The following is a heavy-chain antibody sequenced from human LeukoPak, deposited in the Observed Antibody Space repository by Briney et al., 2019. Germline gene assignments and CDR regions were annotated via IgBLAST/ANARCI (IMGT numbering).Heavy chain of an antibody. Sequence: GGSLRLSCAASGFTFSSYGMDWVRQAPGKGLEWVAVISYDGSNKYYADSVKGRFTISRDNSKNTLYLQMNSLRAEDTAVYYCAKEGGDFQHWGQGTLVTVSS. D-gene: IGHD3-16*01. J-gene: IGHJ1*01. CDR2: ISYDGSNK. V-gene: IGHV3-30*18. CDR3: AKEGGDFQH. CDR1: GFTFSSYG.